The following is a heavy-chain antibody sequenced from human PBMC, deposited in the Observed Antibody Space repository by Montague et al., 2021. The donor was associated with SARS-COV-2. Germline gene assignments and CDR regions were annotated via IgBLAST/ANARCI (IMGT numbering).Heavy chain of an antibody. Sequence: SLRLSCAASGFAFRSYWVTWVRLGPGKGLEWVANIKQDASEKHYVDSVKGRFTISRDNAKNSLYLQMNSLRAEDTAVYYCARASIYYGMDVWGQGTTVAVSS. V-gene: IGHV3-7*01. J-gene: IGHJ6*02. D-gene: IGHD3-10*01. CDR3: ARASIYYGMDV. CDR1: GFAFRSYW. CDR2: IKQDASEK.